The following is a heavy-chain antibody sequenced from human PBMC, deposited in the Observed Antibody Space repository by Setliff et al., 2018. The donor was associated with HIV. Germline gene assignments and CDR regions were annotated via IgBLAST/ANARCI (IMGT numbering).Heavy chain of an antibody. CDR1: GGSISSGGYY. CDR2: IYYSGGT. J-gene: IGHJ4*02. CDR3: ARASYSYDSTGY. V-gene: IGHV4-31*03. Sequence: SETLSLTCTVSGGSISSGGYYWSWIRQHPGKGLEWIGYIYYSGGTDYNPSLKSRVTISVDPSKNQFSLKMNSVTAADTAVYYCARASYSYDSTGYWGQGTLVTVSS. D-gene: IGHD3-22*01.